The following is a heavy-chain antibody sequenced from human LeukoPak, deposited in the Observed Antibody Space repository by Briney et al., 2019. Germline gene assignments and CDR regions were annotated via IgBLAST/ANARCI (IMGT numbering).Heavy chain of an antibody. V-gene: IGHV4-59*08. J-gene: IGHJ4*02. D-gene: IGHD2-15*01. CDR3: ARQRISSRGHFDY. Sequence: SETLSLTCTVSGGSISSYYWSWIRQPPGKGLEWVGYIYYSGSTNYNPSLKSRVTISVDTSKNQFSLKLSSVTAADTAVYYCARQRISSRGHFDYWGQGPLVTVSS. CDR2: IYYSGST. CDR1: GGSISSYY.